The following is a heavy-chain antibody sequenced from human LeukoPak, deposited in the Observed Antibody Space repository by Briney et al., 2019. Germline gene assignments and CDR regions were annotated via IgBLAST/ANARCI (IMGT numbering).Heavy chain of an antibody. CDR3: ARVRGYQPLLDYFDY. Sequence: SETLSLTCTVSGGSISSYYWSWIRQPPGKGLEWIGYIYHSGSTNYNPSLKSRVTISVDTSKNQFSLKLSSVTAADTAVYYCARVRGYQPLLDYFDYWGQGTLVTVSS. CDR2: IYHSGST. CDR1: GGSISSYY. D-gene: IGHD2-2*01. V-gene: IGHV4-59*01. J-gene: IGHJ4*02.